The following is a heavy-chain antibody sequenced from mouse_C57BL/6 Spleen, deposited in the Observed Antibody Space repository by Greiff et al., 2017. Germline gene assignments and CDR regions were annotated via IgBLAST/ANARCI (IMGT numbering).Heavy chain of an antibody. CDR3: ARRGYYNYAMDY. D-gene: IGHD2-12*01. J-gene: IGHJ4*01. V-gene: IGHV1-55*01. CDR1: GYTFTSYW. Sequence: VQLQQPGAELVKPGASVKMSCKASGYTFTSYWITWVKQRPGQGLAWIGDIYPGSGSTNYNEKFKSKATLTVDTSSSTAYMQLSSLTSEDSAVYYCARRGYYNYAMDYWGQGTSVTVAS. CDR2: IYPGSGST.